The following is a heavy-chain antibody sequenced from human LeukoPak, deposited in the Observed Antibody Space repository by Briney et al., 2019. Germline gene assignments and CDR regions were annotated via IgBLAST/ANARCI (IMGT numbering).Heavy chain of an antibody. J-gene: IGHJ6*04. CDR2: IKKDGSEI. V-gene: IGHV3-7*03. CDR1: GCTFSNYW. D-gene: IGHD3-16*01. CDR3: ARDWGGMDV. Sequence: GGSLRLSCTASGCTFSNYWMSWVRQAPGKGLEWVATIKKDGSEIFYVDSVKGRFTISRDNAENSLFLQMNSLRAEDTASYYCARDWGGMDVWAKGTTVTVSS.